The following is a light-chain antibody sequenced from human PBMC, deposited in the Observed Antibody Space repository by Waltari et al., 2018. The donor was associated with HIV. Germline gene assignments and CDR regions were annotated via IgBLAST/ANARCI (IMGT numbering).Light chain of an antibody. CDR3: QAWDSSTVV. CDR1: KLGDKY. V-gene: IGLV3-1*01. Sequence: SYELTQPPSVSVSPGQTVSITCSGDKLGDKYACWYQRKPGQSPVLVIYQDTKRPSGIPERFSGSNSGNTAALTISGTQAMDEADYYCQAWDSSTVVFGGGTKLTVL. J-gene: IGLJ2*01. CDR2: QDT.